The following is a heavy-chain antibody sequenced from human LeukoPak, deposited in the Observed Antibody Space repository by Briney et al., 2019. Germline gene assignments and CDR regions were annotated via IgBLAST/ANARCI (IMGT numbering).Heavy chain of an antibody. V-gene: IGHV4-31*03. Sequence: SQTLSLTCTVSGGSISSGGYYWSWIRQHPGKGLEWIGYIYYSGSTYYNPSLKSRVTISVDTSKNQFSLKLGSVTAADTAVYYCARFTVDTAMLYYFDYWGQGTLVTVSS. CDR1: GGSISSGGYY. D-gene: IGHD5-18*01. CDR2: IYYSGST. J-gene: IGHJ4*02. CDR3: ARFTVDTAMLYYFDY.